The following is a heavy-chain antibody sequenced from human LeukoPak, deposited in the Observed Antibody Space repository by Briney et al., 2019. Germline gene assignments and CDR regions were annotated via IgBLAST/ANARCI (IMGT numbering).Heavy chain of an antibody. CDR1: GFTFSSYG. Sequence: GGSLRLSCAASGFTFSSYGMSWVRQAPGQGLEWVSAISGSGDSTYYADSVKGRFTISRDNSKNTLYLQMNSRRAEDTAVYYCAKGGDYDILTGIRDYFDYWGQGTLVTVSS. V-gene: IGHV3-23*01. J-gene: IGHJ4*02. D-gene: IGHD3-9*01. CDR3: AKGGDYDILTGIRDYFDY. CDR2: ISGSGDST.